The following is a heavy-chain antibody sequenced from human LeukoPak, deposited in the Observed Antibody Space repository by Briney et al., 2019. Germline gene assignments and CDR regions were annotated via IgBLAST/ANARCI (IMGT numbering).Heavy chain of an antibody. CDR2: IIPIFGTA. D-gene: IGHD6-19*01. CDR1: GGTFSSYA. V-gene: IGHV1-69*13. Sequence: GASVKVSCKASGGTFSSYAISWVRQAPGQGLEWMGGIIPIFGTANYAQKFQGRVTITADESTSTAYMELSGLRSEDTAVYYCARNPNSSGWYPPYYYYGMDVWGQGTTVTVSS. CDR3: ARNPNSSGWYPPYYYYGMDV. J-gene: IGHJ6*02.